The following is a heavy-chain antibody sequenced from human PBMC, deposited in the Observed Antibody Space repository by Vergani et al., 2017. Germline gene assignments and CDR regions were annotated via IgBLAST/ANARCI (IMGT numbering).Heavy chain of an antibody. Sequence: QVQLQESGPGLVKPSQTLSLTCTVSGGSISSGSYYWSWIRQPPGKGLEWIGYIYYSGSTNYNPSLKSRVTISVDTSKNQFSLKLSSVTAADTAVYYCARESAYFSELFDHAPPHPFDYWGQGTLVTVSS. CDR2: IYYSGST. CDR1: GGSISSGSYY. J-gene: IGHJ4*02. CDR3: ARESAYFSELFDHAPPHPFDY. V-gene: IGHV4-61*01. D-gene: IGHD3-9*01.